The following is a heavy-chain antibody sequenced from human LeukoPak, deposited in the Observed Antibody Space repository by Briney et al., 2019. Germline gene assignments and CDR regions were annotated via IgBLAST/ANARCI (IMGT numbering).Heavy chain of an antibody. CDR3: ARYPGLEGAGSKGAFDY. CDR1: GGSFSGYY. D-gene: IGHD3-10*01. V-gene: IGHV4-34*01. CDR2: INHSGST. Sequence: PSETLSLTCAVYGGSFSGYYWSWVRQPPGKGLECIGEINHSGSTNYNPSLKSRVSISVDTSKNQSSLKLSSVTAADTAVYYCARYPGLEGAGSKGAFDYWGQGTLVTVSS. J-gene: IGHJ4*02.